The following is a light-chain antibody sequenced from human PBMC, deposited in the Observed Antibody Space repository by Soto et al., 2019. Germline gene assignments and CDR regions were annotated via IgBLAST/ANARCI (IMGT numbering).Light chain of an antibody. CDR3: QQYNGYSGT. Sequence: IQMTQSPSTLSASVGDRVTITVRASQSISTWLAWYQQKPGKAPKLLIYDASSLESGVPSRFSGSGSGTEFTLTISSLRPDDFATYYCQQYNGYSGTFGQGTKVDIK. CDR2: DAS. V-gene: IGKV1-5*01. CDR1: QSISTW. J-gene: IGKJ1*01.